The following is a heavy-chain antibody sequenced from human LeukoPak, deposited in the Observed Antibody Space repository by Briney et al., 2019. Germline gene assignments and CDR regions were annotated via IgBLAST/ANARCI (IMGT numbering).Heavy chain of an antibody. CDR1: GFTFGDYA. J-gene: IGHJ4*02. CDR2: IRSKSYGGAT. Sequence: GGSLRLSCTVSGFTFGDYAMGWFRQAPGKGLEWVGFIRSKSYGGATEYAASLKGGFTISRDDSKSIAYLQMNSLKTEDTAVYYCTRGVINFYYFDYWGQGTLVTVSS. V-gene: IGHV3-49*03. D-gene: IGHD3-16*02. CDR3: TRGVINFYYFDY.